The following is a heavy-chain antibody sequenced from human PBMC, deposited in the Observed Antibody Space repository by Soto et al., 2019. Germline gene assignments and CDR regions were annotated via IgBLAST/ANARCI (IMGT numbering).Heavy chain of an antibody. D-gene: IGHD3-10*01. Sequence: EVQLLESGGGLVQPGGSLRLSCAASGFTFSSYAMSWVRQAPGKGLEWVSIIGGGGGDRYYPESVKGRFTISRDNSRDTLYLEMNSLRDEDTAVYYCARVRFGELVWGQGTLVTVSS. J-gene: IGHJ4*02. CDR1: GFTFSSYA. CDR3: ARVRFGELV. V-gene: IGHV3-23*01. CDR2: IGGGGGDR.